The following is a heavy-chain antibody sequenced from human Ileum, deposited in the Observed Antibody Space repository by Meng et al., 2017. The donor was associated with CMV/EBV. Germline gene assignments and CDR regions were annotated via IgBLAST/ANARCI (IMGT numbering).Heavy chain of an antibody. D-gene: IGHD1-26*01. J-gene: IGHJ4*02. CDR3: ARDLTNKWFYY. CDR1: GAPIGRGSHS. CDR2: MYFSGIA. Sequence: QMHLQDPAPGLDEPPETLSLTCTAPGAPIGRGSHSWAWFRQPPGKRLEWIGSMYFSGIADYNPSLKSRVTISLHATQKQFSLRLTSVTAADSAVYFCARDLTNKWFYYWGQGTLVTVSS. V-gene: IGHV4-39*07.